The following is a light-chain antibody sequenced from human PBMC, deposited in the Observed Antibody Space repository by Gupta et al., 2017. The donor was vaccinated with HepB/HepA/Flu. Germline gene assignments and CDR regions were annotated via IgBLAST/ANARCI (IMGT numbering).Light chain of an antibody. CDR3: QQRNIWPLT. CDR1: QSVSSY. Sequence: IVLTQSPATLSLSPGERATLSCRASQSVSSYLAWYQQKPGQAPRLLIYDASNRAAGIPARFSGSGSGTDFTLTISSLEPEDFAVYYCQQRNIWPLTFGGGTKLEIK. J-gene: IGKJ4*01. CDR2: DAS. V-gene: IGKV3-11*01.